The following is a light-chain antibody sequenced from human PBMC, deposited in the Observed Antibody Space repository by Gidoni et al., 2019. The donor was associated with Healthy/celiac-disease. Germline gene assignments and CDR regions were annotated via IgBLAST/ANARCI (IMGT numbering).Light chain of an antibody. J-gene: IGKJ1*01. V-gene: IGKV1-5*01. CDR1: QSISSW. CDR3: QQYNSYSGT. Sequence: DSQMTQSPSTLSASVGDRVTITCRASQSISSWLAWYQQKPGKAPKLLLYDASSLESGVPSRFSCSGSGTEFTLTISSLQPDDFATYYCQQYNSYSGTFGQGTKVEIK. CDR2: DAS.